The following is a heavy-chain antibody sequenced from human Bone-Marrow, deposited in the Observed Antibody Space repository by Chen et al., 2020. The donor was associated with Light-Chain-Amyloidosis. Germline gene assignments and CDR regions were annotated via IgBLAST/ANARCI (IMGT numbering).Heavy chain of an antibody. V-gene: IGHV1-46*01. CDR3: AREGEDANLDWFDH. CDR1: GYTFTYYP. Sequence: QVQLVQSGAEVKEPGASVKVSCQASGYTFTYYPMNWVRQAPGQGLEWMGRINPSGGSTFYAQKFQGRVTMTRDTSTSTVYMELTSLRSDDTAVYYCAREGEDANLDWFDHWGQGTLVTVSS. D-gene: IGHD2-2*01. J-gene: IGHJ5*02. CDR2: INPSGGST.